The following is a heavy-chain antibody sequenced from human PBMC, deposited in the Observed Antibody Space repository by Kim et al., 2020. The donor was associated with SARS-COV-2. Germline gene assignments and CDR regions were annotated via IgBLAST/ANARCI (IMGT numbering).Heavy chain of an antibody. J-gene: IGHJ3*02. V-gene: IGHV3-33*06. CDR2: IWYDGSNK. D-gene: IGHD5-12*01. CDR3: AKDSHIIRGYSGYDEDAFDI. Sequence: GGSLRLSCAASGFTFSSYGMHWVRQAPGKGLEWVAVIWYDGSNKYYADSVKGRFTISRDNSKNTLYLQMNSLRAEDTAVYYCAKDSHIIRGYSGYDEDAFDIWGQGTMVTVSS. CDR1: GFTFSSYG.